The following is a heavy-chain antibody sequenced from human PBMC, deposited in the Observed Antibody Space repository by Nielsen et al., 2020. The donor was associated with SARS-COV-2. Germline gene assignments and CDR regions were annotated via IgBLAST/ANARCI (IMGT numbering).Heavy chain of an antibody. CDR2: NSPSNGNT. CDR1: GYTFTSSD. CDR3: ARHITNNYYYYYMDV. Sequence: ASVKVSCKASGYTFTSSDITWVRQDPGQGLEGMGRNSPSNGNTKYAQRFQGRVTMTTEASTRTAYMELRSLTSDDTAVYYCARHITNNYYYYYMDVWGKVTTVTVSS. D-gene: IGHD1-1*01. V-gene: IGHV1-18*04. J-gene: IGHJ6*03.